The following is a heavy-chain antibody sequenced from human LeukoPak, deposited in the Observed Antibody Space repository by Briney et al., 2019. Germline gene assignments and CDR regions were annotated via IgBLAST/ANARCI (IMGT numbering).Heavy chain of an antibody. D-gene: IGHD6-19*01. Sequence: SETLSLTCTVSGGSISSYYWSWIRQPPGKGLEWIGYIYYSGSTNYNPSLKSRVTISVDTSKNQFSLKLSSVTAADTAVYYCARDRHSSGWYGGVRWFDPWGQGTLVTVSS. CDR3: ARDRHSSGWYGGVRWFDP. J-gene: IGHJ5*02. CDR2: IYYSGST. V-gene: IGHV4-59*01. CDR1: GGSISSYY.